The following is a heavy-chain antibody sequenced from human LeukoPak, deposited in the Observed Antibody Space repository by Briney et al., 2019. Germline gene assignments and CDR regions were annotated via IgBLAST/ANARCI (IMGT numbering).Heavy chain of an antibody. V-gene: IGHV3-23*01. CDR1: GFTFSSYA. Sequence: GGSLRLSCAASGFTFSSYAMSWVRQAPGKGLEWVSAISGSGGSTYYADSVKGRFTISRDNSEDTLYLQMNSLRAEDTAVYYCAKDSRLGYYDFWSGYDDAFDIWGQGTMVTVSS. D-gene: IGHD3-3*01. CDR2: ISGSGGST. CDR3: AKDSRLGYYDFWSGYDDAFDI. J-gene: IGHJ3*02.